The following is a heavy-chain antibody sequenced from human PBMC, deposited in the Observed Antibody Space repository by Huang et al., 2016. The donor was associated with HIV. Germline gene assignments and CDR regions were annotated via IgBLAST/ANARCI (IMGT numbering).Heavy chain of an antibody. D-gene: IGHD3-22*01. J-gene: IGHJ4*02. V-gene: IGHV1-69*13. CDR2: NIPIFGTA. CDR1: GGTFSSYA. Sequence: QVQLVQSGAEVKKPGSSVKVSCKASGGTFSSYAISWVRQAPGPGLEWIGGNIPIFGTANYAQKVQGRGTITADESASTAYMELSRRRSEDTAGYYCARARGYYDSSVSYYFDYWGQGTLVTVSS. CDR3: ARARGYYDSSVSYYFDY.